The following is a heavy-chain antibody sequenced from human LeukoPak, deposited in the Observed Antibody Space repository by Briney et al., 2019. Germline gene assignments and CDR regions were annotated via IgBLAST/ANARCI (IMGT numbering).Heavy chain of an antibody. CDR3: ARGVTMIRGLIIGWFDP. CDR1: GYTFTSYD. J-gene: IGHJ5*02. V-gene: IGHV1-8*01. D-gene: IGHD3-10*01. Sequence: GASVKVSCKASGYTFTSYDINWVRQATGQGLEWMGWMNPNSGNTGYAQKFQGRVTMTRNTSISTAYMELSSLRSEDSAVYYCARGVTMIRGLIIGWFDPWGQGTPVTVSS. CDR2: MNPNSGNT.